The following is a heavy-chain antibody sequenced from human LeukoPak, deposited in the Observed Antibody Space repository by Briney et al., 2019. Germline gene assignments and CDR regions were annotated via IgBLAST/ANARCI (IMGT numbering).Heavy chain of an antibody. CDR3: AKDRQTGDYFTSDF. CDR2: INGRGDST. J-gene: IGHJ4*02. V-gene: IGHV3-23*01. CDR1: GFSFSTYT. D-gene: IGHD4-17*01. Sequence: PGGSLRLSCAAAGFSFSTYTMNWVRQAPGKGLEWVSAINGRGDSTSYADSVKGQFTISRDNSKSTVYLQMNSLRADDTAVYYCAKDRQTGDYFTSDFWGQGTLVTVSS.